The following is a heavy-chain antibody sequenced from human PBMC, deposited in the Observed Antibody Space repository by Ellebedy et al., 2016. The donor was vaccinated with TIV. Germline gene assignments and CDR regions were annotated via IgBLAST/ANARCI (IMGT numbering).Heavy chain of an antibody. CDR3: ARDHSSGWADY. CDR1: GFTFSSYA. J-gene: IGHJ4*02. Sequence: GGSLRLXXAASGFTFSSYAMHWVRQAPGKGLEWVAVISYDGSNKYYADSVKGRFTISRDNSKNTLYLQMNSLRAEDTAVYYCARDHSSGWADYWGQGTLVTVSP. CDR2: ISYDGSNK. V-gene: IGHV3-30-3*01. D-gene: IGHD6-19*01.